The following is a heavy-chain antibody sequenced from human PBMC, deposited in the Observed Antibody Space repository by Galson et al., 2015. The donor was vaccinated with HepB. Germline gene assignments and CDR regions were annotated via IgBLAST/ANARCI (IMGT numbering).Heavy chain of an antibody. V-gene: IGHV3-21*01. D-gene: IGHD2-15*01. CDR2: ISSSSSYI. CDR3: ARESSSGGYYYGMDV. CDR1: GFTFSSYS. J-gene: IGHJ6*02. Sequence: SLRLSCAASGFTFSSYSMNWVRQAPGKGLEWVSSISSSSSYIYYADSAKGRFTISRDNAKNSLYLQMNSLRAEDTAVYYCARESSSGGYYYGMDVWGQGTTVTVSS.